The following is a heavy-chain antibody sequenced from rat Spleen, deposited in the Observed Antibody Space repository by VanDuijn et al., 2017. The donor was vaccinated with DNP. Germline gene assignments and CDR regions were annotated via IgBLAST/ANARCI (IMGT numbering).Heavy chain of an antibody. J-gene: IGHJ2*01. V-gene: IGHV5-7*01. CDR2: ISYDGTST. CDR3: ATHMYIKGFYFSTFDY. CDR1: GFTFSDCY. Sequence: EVQLVESGGGLVQPGRSLKVSCAASGFTFSDCYMAWVRQAPTKGLEWVATISYDGTSTYYRGSVKGRFTISRDNTKSTLYLQMDGLRSEDTASYYCATHMYIKGFYFSTFDYWGQGVMVTVSS. D-gene: IGHD2-3*01.